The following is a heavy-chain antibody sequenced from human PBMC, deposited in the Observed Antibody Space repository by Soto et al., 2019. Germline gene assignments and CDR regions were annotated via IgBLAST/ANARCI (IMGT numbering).Heavy chain of an antibody. CDR1: GYTFTSYD. D-gene: IGHD6-13*01. V-gene: IGHV1-8*01. CDR2: MNPNSGNT. Sequence: ASVKVSCKASGYTFTSYDINWVRQATGQGLEWMGWMNPNSGNTGYAQKFQGRVTMTRNTSISTAYMELSSLRSEGTAVYYCARGGYSSSWYVSFSYYYGMDVWGQGTTVTVSS. J-gene: IGHJ6*02. CDR3: ARGGYSSSWYVSFSYYYGMDV.